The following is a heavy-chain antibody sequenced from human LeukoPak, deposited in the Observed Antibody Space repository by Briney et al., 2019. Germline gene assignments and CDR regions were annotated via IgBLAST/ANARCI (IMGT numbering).Heavy chain of an antibody. Sequence: ASVKVSCKASGYTFTSYAMNWVRQAPGQGLEWMGWINTNTGNPTYAQGFTGRFVFSLDTSVSTAYLQISSLKAEDTAVYYCALRPIGVVVVAATGWFDPWGQGTLVTVSS. CDR1: GYTFTSYA. J-gene: IGHJ5*02. CDR3: ALRPIGVVVVAATGWFDP. D-gene: IGHD2-15*01. CDR2: INTNTGNP. V-gene: IGHV7-4-1*02.